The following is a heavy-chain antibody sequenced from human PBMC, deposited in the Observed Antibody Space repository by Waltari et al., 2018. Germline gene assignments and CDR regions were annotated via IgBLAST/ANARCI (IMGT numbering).Heavy chain of an antibody. Sequence: QVQLQESGPGLVKPSQTLSLTCTVSGGSISSGSYYWSWIRQPAGKGLEWIGYIYTSGSTNYNPSLNGRVTISVDTSKNQFSLKLSSVTAADTAVYYCARARPRYGGNSGLYYFDYWGQGTLVTVSS. D-gene: IGHD2-21*02. CDR3: ARARPRYGGNSGLYYFDY. CDR1: GGSISSGSYY. CDR2: IYTSGST. V-gene: IGHV4-61*09. J-gene: IGHJ4*02.